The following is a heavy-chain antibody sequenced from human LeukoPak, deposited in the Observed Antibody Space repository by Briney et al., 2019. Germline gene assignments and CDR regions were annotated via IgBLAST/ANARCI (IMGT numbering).Heavy chain of an antibody. CDR2: ISGSGGST. Sequence: GGSLRLSCAASGFTFSSYAMSWVRQAPGKGLEWVSAISGSGGSTYYADSVKGRFTISRDNAKNSLYLQMNSLRAEDTALYYCARDSLGAFDIWGQGTMVTVSS. V-gene: IGHV3-23*01. J-gene: IGHJ3*02. CDR1: GFTFSSYA. CDR3: ARDSLGAFDI.